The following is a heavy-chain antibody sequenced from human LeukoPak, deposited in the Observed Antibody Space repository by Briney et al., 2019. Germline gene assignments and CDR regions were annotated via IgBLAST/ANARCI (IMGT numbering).Heavy chain of an antibody. J-gene: IGHJ4*02. V-gene: IGHV3-11*01. CDR1: GFTFRGYW. Sequence: ETGGSLRLSCVTSGFTFRGYWMSWIRQAPGKGLEWVSYISSSGTNIYYADSVKGRFTISRDNAKNSLYLQMNSLRAEDTAVYYCARDRKAWDYDWGQGTLVTVSS. CDR3: ARDRKAWDYD. D-gene: IGHD1-26*01. CDR2: ISSSGTNI.